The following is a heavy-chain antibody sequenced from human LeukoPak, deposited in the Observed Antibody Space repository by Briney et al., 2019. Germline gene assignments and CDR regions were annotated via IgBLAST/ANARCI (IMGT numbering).Heavy chain of an antibody. CDR3: ARLVSPYDYGDYKRGTFDC. V-gene: IGHV4-34*01. D-gene: IGHD4-17*01. CDR1: GGSFSGYY. Sequence: SETLSLTCAVYGGSFSGYYWSWIRQPPGKGLEWIGEINHSGSTNYNPSLKSRVTISVDTSKNRFSLKLSSVTAADTAVYYCARLVSPYDYGDYKRGTFDCWGQGTLVTVSS. CDR2: INHSGST. J-gene: IGHJ4*02.